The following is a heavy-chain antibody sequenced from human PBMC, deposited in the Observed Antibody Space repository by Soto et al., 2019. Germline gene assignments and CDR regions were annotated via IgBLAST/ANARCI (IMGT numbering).Heavy chain of an antibody. CDR2: IYPGDSDT. J-gene: IGHJ4*02. CDR1: GYSFTSYW. V-gene: IGHV5-51*01. D-gene: IGHD3-22*01. CDR3: ARQIYDSDTGPNFQYYFDS. Sequence: GESLKISCKGSGYSFTSYWIGWVRQMPGKGLDWMGIIYPGDSDTRYSPSFRGHVTISATKSITTVFLQWSSLRASDTAMYYCARQIYDSDTGPNFQYYFDSWGQGTPVTVSS.